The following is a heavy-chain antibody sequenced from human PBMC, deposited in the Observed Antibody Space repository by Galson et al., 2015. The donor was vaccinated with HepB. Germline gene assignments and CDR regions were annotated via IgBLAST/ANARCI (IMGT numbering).Heavy chain of an antibody. V-gene: IGHV1-58*01. CDR3: AADLAAAGTGVFDY. J-gene: IGHJ4*02. CDR2: IVVGSGNT. Sequence: SVKVSCKASGFTFTSSAVQWVRQARGQRLEWIGWIVVGSGNTNYAQKFQERVTITRDMSTSTAYMELSGLRSEDTAVYYCAADLAAAGTGVFDYWGQGTLVTVSS. CDR1: GFTFTSSA. D-gene: IGHD6-13*01.